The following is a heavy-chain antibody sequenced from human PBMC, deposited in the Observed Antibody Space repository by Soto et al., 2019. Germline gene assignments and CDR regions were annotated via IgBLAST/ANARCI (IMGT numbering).Heavy chain of an antibody. V-gene: IGHV3-23*01. J-gene: IGHJ5*02. CDR3: AKDVVGNNWFDP. CDR1: GFTFSSYA. D-gene: IGHD2-21*01. Sequence: GGSLRLSCAASGFTFSSYAMSWVRQAPGKGLEWVSAISGSGGSTYYADSVKGRFTISRDNSKNTLYLQMNSLRAEDTTVYYCAKDVVGNNWFDPWGQGTLVTVSS. CDR2: ISGSGGST.